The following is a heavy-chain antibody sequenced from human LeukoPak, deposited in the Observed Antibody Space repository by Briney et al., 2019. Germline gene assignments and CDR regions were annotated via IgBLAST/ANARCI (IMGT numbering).Heavy chain of an antibody. J-gene: IGHJ2*01. V-gene: IGHV5-10-1*01. Sequence: GESLKISCKGSGYSFTSYWISWVRQMPGKGLEWMGRIDPSDSYTNYSPSFQGHVTISADKSISTAYLQWSSLKASDTAMYYCAKRQRGEYGSGSLNWYFDLWGRGTLVTVSS. D-gene: IGHD3-10*01. CDR3: AKRQRGEYGSGSLNWYFDL. CDR1: GYSFTSYW. CDR2: IDPSDSYT.